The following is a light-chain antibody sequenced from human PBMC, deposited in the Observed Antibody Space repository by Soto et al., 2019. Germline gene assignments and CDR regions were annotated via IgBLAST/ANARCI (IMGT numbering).Light chain of an antibody. J-gene: IGKJ1*01. CDR2: GAS. V-gene: IGKV3-20*01. CDR3: QQYGSSPWT. CDR1: QSVSSSY. Sequence: EIVLTQSPGTLSLSPGERATLSCRASQSVSSSYLAWYQQKPGQAPRLLIYGASSRATGIPDRFSGSGSGPDFTLNISRLEPEDFAVYYFQQYGSSPWTFGQGTKVEVK.